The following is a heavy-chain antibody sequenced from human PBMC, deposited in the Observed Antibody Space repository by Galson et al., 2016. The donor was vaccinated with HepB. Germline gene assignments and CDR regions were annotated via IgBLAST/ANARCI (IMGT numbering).Heavy chain of an antibody. J-gene: IGHJ6*02. CDR2: ISFDGTNK. Sequence: SLRLSCAASGFTFSSFGMHWVRQAPGKGLEWVAVISFDGTNKFYAHSVKGRFTISRDSSNNTVFLQMNSLTSGDTAVYYCAKDLRDIAVVPAAAYYFNAMDVWGRGTTVTVSS. CDR3: AKDLRDIAVVPAAAYYFNAMDV. V-gene: IGHV3-30*18. D-gene: IGHD2-2*01. CDR1: GFTFSSFG.